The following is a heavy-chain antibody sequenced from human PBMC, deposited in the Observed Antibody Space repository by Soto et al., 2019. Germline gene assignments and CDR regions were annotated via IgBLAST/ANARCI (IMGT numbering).Heavy chain of an antibody. CDR1: GFAFNTYA. Sequence: GGSLRLSCSASGFAFNTYAMHWVRQAPGKGLEYVSSISPNGDFTYYADSVKGRFTISRDNSKNTLYLQMNSLRAEDTTVYHCVNSVAGTRLFDYWGQGTLVTVSS. D-gene: IGHD6-19*01. V-gene: IGHV3-64D*06. CDR2: ISPNGDFT. CDR3: VNSVAGTRLFDY. J-gene: IGHJ4*02.